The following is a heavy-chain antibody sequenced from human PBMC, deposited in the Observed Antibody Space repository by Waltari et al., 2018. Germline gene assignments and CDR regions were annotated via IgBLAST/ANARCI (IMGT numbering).Heavy chain of an antibody. J-gene: IGHJ2*01. D-gene: IGHD3-22*01. Sequence: QLQLQESGPGLVKPSETPSLTCTVSGGSISSSSYYWGWIRQPPGKGLEWIGSIYYSGSTYYNPSLKSRVTISVDTSKNQFSLKLSSVTAADTAVYYCARPYYYDSSGPKHWYFDLWGRGTLVTVSS. CDR1: GGSISSSSYY. V-gene: IGHV4-39*01. CDR2: IYYSGST. CDR3: ARPYYYDSSGPKHWYFDL.